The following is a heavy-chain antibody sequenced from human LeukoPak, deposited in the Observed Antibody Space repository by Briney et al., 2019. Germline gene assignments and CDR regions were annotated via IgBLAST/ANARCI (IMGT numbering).Heavy chain of an antibody. CDR1: GYSFTSYW. Sequence: GESLKISCKGSGYSFTSYWIGWVRQMPGKGLEWMGIICPGDSDTRYSPSFQGQVTISADKSISTAYLQWSSLKASDTAMYYCASRDEGYSYGYPNWGQGTLVTVSS. V-gene: IGHV5-51*01. J-gene: IGHJ4*02. D-gene: IGHD5-18*01. CDR2: ICPGDSDT. CDR3: ASRDEGYSYGYPN.